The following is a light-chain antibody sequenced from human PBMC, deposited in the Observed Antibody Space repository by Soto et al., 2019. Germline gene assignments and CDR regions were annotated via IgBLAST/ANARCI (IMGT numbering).Light chain of an antibody. CDR2: EGS. V-gene: IGLV2-23*01. CDR1: SSDVGSYNL. CDR3: CSYAGSSPSVV. Sequence: QSALTQPASVSGSPGQSITISCTGTSSDVGSYNLVSWYQQHPGKAPKLMIYEGSKRPSGVSNRFSGSKSGNTASLTISGLQAEDEADYYCCSYAGSSPSVVFGGGTKLTAL. J-gene: IGLJ2*01.